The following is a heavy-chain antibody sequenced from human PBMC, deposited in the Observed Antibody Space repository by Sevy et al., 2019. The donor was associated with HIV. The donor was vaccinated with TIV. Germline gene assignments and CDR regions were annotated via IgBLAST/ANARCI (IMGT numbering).Heavy chain of an antibody. D-gene: IGHD2-21*02. J-gene: IGHJ4*02. CDR2: VIATVNMA. Sequence: ASVKVSCKASGGTFSTYIINWVRQAPGQGPEWMGGVIATVNMANSAQKFQGRVTITADGSTSTAYMELSSLTSEDTAIYYCATAMPCGGDCYYFDSWGQGTRVTVSS. CDR3: ATAMPCGGDCYYFDS. V-gene: IGHV1-69*10. CDR1: GGTFSTYI.